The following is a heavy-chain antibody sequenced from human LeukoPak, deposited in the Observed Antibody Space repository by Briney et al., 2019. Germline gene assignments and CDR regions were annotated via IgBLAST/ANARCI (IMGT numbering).Heavy chain of an antibody. CDR1: GYTFTSYG. Sequence: ASVKVSCKASGYTFTSYGISWVRQAPGQGFECMGWISAYNGNTNYAQKLQGRVTMTTDTSTSTAYMELRSLRSDDTAVYYCARGIMITFGGVIVLGFDYWGQGTLVTVSS. CDR2: ISAYNGNT. J-gene: IGHJ4*02. CDR3: ARGIMITFGGVIVLGFDY. V-gene: IGHV1-18*01. D-gene: IGHD3-16*02.